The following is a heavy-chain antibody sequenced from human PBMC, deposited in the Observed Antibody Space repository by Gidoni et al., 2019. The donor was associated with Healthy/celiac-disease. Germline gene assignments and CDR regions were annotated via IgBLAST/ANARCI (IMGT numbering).Heavy chain of an antibody. Sequence: QVQLQQSGPGLVKPSQTLSLTCAISGDSVSRNSAAWHWIRQSPSRGLEWLGRTYYRSKWYNDYAVSVKSRITINPDTSKNQFSLQLNSVTPEDTAVYYCARDWPQYYYDSSGYYPMDVWGQGTTVTVSS. CDR1: GDSVSRNSAA. D-gene: IGHD3-22*01. CDR2: TYYRSKWYN. CDR3: ARDWPQYYYDSSGYYPMDV. V-gene: IGHV6-1*01. J-gene: IGHJ6*02.